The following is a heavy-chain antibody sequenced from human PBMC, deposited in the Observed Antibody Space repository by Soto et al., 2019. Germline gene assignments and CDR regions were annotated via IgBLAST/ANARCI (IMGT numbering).Heavy chain of an antibody. J-gene: IGHJ6*03. V-gene: IGHV3-23*01. CDR2: IRGSGRTT. Sequence: EVQLLESGGGLVQPGGSLRLSCATSGFTFSTYAMNWLRQAPGRGLECVSFIRGSGRTTYYADSVKGRFTVSRDNSKNTLYLQMNSLRAEDTALYYCAKFRGPSYSYYYMDVWGKGATVTVSS. CDR1: GFTFSTYA. CDR3: AKFRGPSYSYYYMDV. D-gene: IGHD3-16*01.